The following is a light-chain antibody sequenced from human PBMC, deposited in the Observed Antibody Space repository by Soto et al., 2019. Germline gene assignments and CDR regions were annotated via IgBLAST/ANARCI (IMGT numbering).Light chain of an antibody. V-gene: IGLV1-51*01. CDR3: GAWDDGLSADV. Sequence: QSALTQPPSVSAAPGQKVTISCAGSGSNVGNHYVSLYQQLPGTAPKLLIYDDNKRPSGIPDRFSGSKSATSATLGITGLQTGDEADYYCGAWDDGLSADVFGPGTKLTVL. J-gene: IGLJ1*01. CDR1: GSNVGNHY. CDR2: DDN.